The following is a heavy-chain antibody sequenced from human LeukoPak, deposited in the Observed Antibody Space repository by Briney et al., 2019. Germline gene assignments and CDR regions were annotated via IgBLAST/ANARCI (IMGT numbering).Heavy chain of an antibody. CDR2: FIPILGTA. CDR1: GATFSDYA. Sequence: ASVKVSCKASGATFSDYALNWVRQAPGQGLEWMGVFIPILGTANSTQKFQDGVTITADMSTNTAYMELSSLRSEDTAVYFCAGIPVFGVVLHQEPVWGKGTTVTVSS. V-gene: IGHV1-69*06. CDR3: AGIPVFGVVLHQEPV. J-gene: IGHJ6*04. D-gene: IGHD3-3*01.